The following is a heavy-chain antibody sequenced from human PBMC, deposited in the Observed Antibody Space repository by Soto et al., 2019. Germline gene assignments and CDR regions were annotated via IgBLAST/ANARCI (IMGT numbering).Heavy chain of an antibody. J-gene: IGHJ4*02. Sequence: QVQFVQSGAEVKKPGASVRVSCKTSGFIFTDYPIHWVRQAPGRGLEWVAWINTGNGTTRYSPRLRGRVTLTRDTSASTAYMELTSLRVADTGLYYCASHAFDYWGQGTLVAVSP. CDR3: ASHAFDY. CDR1: GFIFTDYP. V-gene: IGHV1-3*04. CDR2: INTGNGTT.